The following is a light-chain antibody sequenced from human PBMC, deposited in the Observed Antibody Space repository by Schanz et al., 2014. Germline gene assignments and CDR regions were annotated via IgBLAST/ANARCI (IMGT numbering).Light chain of an antibody. CDR2: DVS. J-gene: IGLJ2*01. CDR1: SSDVGRYNF. Sequence: QSALTQPASVSGSPGQSITISCTGTSSDVGRYNFVSWYQQHPDKAPKLMIYDVSNRPSGVSNRFSGSKSGNTASLTISGLQAEDEADYYCSSYTSSSTVVFGGGTKVTVL. V-gene: IGLV2-14*03. CDR3: SSYTSSSTVV.